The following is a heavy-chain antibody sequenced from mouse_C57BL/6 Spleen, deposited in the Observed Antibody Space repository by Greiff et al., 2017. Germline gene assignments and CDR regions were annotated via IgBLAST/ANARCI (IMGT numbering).Heavy chain of an antibody. CDR1: GFTFSDYG. Sequence: EVKLVESGGGLVKPGGSLKLSCAASGFTFSDYGMHWVRQAPEKGLEWVAYISSGSSTIYYADTVKGRFTISRANAKNTLFLQMTSLRSEDTAMYYCATGTDLFDYWGQGTTLTVSS. CDR2: ISSGSSTI. V-gene: IGHV5-17*01. J-gene: IGHJ2*01. D-gene: IGHD4-1*01. CDR3: ATGTDLFDY.